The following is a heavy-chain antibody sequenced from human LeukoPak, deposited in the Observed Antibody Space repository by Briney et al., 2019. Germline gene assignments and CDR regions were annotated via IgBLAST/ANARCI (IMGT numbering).Heavy chain of an antibody. V-gene: IGHV1-24*01. CDR1: GYTLTELS. D-gene: IGHD3-22*01. Sequence: ASVKVSCKVSGYTLTELSMHWVRRAPGKGLEWMGGFDPEDGETIYAQKFQGRVTMTEDTSTDTAYMELSSLRSEDTAVYYCATVEFLRLDSSGYYPFDYWGQGTLVTVSS. J-gene: IGHJ4*02. CDR2: FDPEDGET. CDR3: ATVEFLRLDSSGYYPFDY.